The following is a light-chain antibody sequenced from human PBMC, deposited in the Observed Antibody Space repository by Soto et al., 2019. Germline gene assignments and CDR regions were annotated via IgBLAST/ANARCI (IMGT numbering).Light chain of an antibody. CDR1: QSISSW. J-gene: IGKJ1*01. Sequence: DIQMTQSPSTLSASVGDRVTITCRASQSISSWLAWYQQKPGKAPKLLIYDASSLESGDPSRFSGSGSGTEFTLTISSLQPDDFAPYYCQQYNLYSGTFGQGTKVDIK. CDR2: DAS. V-gene: IGKV1-5*01. CDR3: QQYNLYSGT.